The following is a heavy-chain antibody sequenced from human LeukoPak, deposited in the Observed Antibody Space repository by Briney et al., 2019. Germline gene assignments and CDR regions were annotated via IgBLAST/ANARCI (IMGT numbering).Heavy chain of an antibody. Sequence: SETLSLTCTVSGGSISSYYWSWIRQPPGKGLEWIGYIYYSGSTNYNPSLKSRVTISVDTSKNQCSLKLSSVTAADTAVYYCARDYYGSGSYIPFDYWGQGTLVTVSS. CDR3: ARDYYGSGSYIPFDY. J-gene: IGHJ4*02. CDR1: GGSISSYY. V-gene: IGHV4-59*01. D-gene: IGHD3-10*01. CDR2: IYYSGST.